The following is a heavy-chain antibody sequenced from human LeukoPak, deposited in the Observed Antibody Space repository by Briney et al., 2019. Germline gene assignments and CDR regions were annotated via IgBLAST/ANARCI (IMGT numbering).Heavy chain of an antibody. CDR2: ITDSGRKT. V-gene: IGHV3-23*01. CDR1: GFTFSGFW. CDR3: AKITKATTPNY. Sequence: PGGSLRLSCAVSGFTFSGFWMSWSRQASGKGLEWVSGITDSGRKTYYADYVKGRFSISRDNSKNTVYLQMSDLRAEDTAVYYCAKITKATTPNYWGQGTLVTVSS. D-gene: IGHD4-17*01. J-gene: IGHJ4*02.